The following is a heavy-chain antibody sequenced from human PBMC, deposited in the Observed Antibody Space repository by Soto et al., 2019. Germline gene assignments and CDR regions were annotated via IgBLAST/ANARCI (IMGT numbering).Heavy chain of an antibody. Sequence: QVQLVQSGAEVKKPGASMKVSCKASGYIFTSYGINWVRQAPGQGLEWMGWISTYNGNTNYAQKLQGRITMTTDTSTTTAYMELRSLRSDDTAVYYCARDHYDFWSGYQPGDCGYWGQGTLVSVSS. CDR3: ARDHYDFWSGYQPGDCGY. CDR2: ISTYNGNT. V-gene: IGHV1-18*04. D-gene: IGHD3-3*01. CDR1: GYIFTSYG. J-gene: IGHJ4*02.